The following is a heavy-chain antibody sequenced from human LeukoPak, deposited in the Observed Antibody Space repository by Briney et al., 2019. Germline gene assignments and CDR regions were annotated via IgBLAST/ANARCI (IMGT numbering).Heavy chain of an antibody. Sequence: SETLSLTCAVYGGSFSGFYWNWIRQPPGKGLEWIGEIDHSGSTNYNPSLKSRVTISVDTSENQFSLKLSSVTAADTAVYYCARGWNRHPDYWGQGTLVTVFS. D-gene: IGHD1-1*01. CDR3: ARGWNRHPDY. V-gene: IGHV4-34*01. J-gene: IGHJ4*02. CDR2: IDHSGST. CDR1: GGSFSGFY.